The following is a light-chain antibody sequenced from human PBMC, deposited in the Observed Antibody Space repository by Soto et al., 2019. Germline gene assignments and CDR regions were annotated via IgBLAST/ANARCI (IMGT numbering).Light chain of an antibody. J-gene: IGKJ5*01. CDR3: QQYSTYPIT. Sequence: EIVMTQSPATLSVSPGERATLSCRASQSVSSNLAWYQQKPGQAPRLLIYGASTRATGIPARFSGSGSGTEFTLTISSLQSDDFATYYCQQYSTYPITFGQGTRLEI. CDR2: GAS. V-gene: IGKV3-15*01. CDR1: QSVSSN.